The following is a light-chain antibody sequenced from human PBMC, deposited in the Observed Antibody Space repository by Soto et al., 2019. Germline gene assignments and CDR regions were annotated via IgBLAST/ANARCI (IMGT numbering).Light chain of an antibody. V-gene: IGKV3D-15*01. Sequence: EIVMTQSPATLSVSPGDTATLSCRASQSVSRHLAWYQQRPGQAPRLLVYDATTRATGVPVRFSACGSGTEFTLTIASLQSDDFAVYYCQQYNNWPPITFGQGTRLEIK. CDR3: QQYNNWPPIT. J-gene: IGKJ5*01. CDR1: QSVSRH. CDR2: DAT.